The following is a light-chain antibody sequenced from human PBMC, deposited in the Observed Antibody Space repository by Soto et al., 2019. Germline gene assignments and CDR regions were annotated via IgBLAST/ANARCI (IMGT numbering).Light chain of an antibody. CDR3: QQSCTTPS. V-gene: IGKV1-39*01. CDR1: QTVSSY. J-gene: IGKJ5*01. CDR2: ATS. Sequence: DIQMPQSPSSLSASVGDRVNITCRASQTVSSYLNWYQQKPGTVPKLLIYATSNLQSGVPSRFSGRGFGTDFTLTISSLQPEDFATYYCQQSCTTPSFGQGTRLEIK.